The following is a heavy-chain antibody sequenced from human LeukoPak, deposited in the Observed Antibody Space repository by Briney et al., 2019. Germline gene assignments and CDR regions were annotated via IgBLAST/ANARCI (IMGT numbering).Heavy chain of an antibody. J-gene: IGHJ4*02. D-gene: IGHD3-9*01. CDR3: ARGLRYFGWATSNFDY. CDR1: GYTFTSYY. Sequence: GASVKVSCKASGYTFTSYYMHWVRQAPGQGLEWMGIINPSGGSTSYAQKFQGRVTMTRDMSTSTVYMELSSLRSEDTAVYYCARGLRYFGWATSNFDYWGQGTLVTVSS. CDR2: INPSGGST. V-gene: IGHV1-46*01.